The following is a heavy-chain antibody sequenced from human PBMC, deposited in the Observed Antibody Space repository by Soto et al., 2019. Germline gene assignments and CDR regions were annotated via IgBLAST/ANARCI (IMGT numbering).Heavy chain of an antibody. CDR2: ISGGAGSK. D-gene: IGHD3-22*01. Sequence: EVQLLESGGGLVQPGGSLRLSCAVSGFTFSSYGMSWVRQAPGKGLERVATISGGAGSKYYADSVKGRFAISRDNSRTTLYLQLNSLRAEDTAVYYCARGGGYYDGSTFTTPMYYFDSWGQGTLVAVSS. J-gene: IGHJ4*02. CDR1: GFTFSSYG. V-gene: IGHV3-23*01. CDR3: ARGGGYYDGSTFTTPMYYFDS.